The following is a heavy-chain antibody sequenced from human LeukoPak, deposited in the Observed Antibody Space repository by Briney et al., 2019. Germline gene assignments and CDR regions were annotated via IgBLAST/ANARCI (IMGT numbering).Heavy chain of an antibody. CDR2: IVPIFGTA. D-gene: IGHD2-2*01. V-gene: IGHV1-69*13. CDR3: ARDQEGVVPAAVYY. J-gene: IGHJ4*02. Sequence: SVKVSCKASGGTFSSYAISWVRQAPGQGLEWMGGIVPIFGTANYAQKFQGRVTITADESTSTAYMELGSLRSEDTAVYYCARDQEGVVPAAVYYWGQGTLVTVSS. CDR1: GGTFSSYA.